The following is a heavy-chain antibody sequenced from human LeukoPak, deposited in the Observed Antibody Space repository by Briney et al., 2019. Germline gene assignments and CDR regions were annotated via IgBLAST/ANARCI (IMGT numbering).Heavy chain of an antibody. CDR1: GFTFSSHD. V-gene: IGHV3-13*01. CDR2: IGTAADT. D-gene: IGHD3-16*01. J-gene: IGHJ3*02. Sequence: PGGSLRLSCVASGFTFSSHDMHWVRHPPGKGLEWVAGIGTAADTYYPGSVKARFTISRDDAKNSLYLQMNSLGAGDTAVYFCARAKGGGAILDIWGQGAMVTVSS. CDR3: ARAKGGGAILDI.